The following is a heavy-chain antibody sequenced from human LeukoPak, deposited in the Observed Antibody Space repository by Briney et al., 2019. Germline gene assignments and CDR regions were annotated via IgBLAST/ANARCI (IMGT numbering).Heavy chain of an antibody. Sequence: SETLSLTCTVSGGSISSYYWSWIRQPPGKGLEWIGYIYYSGSTNYNPSLKSRVTISVDTSKNQFSLKLSSVTAADTAVYYCARHPRPDGEVLRYFDWFPAPMDVWGQGTTVTVSS. CDR3: ARHPRPDGEVLRYFDWFPAPMDV. V-gene: IGHV4-59*08. CDR1: GGSISSYY. CDR2: IYYSGST. J-gene: IGHJ6*02. D-gene: IGHD3-9*01.